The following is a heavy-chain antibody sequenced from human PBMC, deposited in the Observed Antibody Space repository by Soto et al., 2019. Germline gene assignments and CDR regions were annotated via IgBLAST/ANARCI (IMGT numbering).Heavy chain of an antibody. CDR2: IIPIFGTA. J-gene: IGHJ4*02. CDR1: GGTFSSYA. D-gene: IGHD3-3*01. V-gene: IGHV1-69*13. CDR3: SGHFGVVIIDDY. Sequence: SVKVSCKASGGTFSSYAISWVRQAPGQGLEWMGGIIPIFGTANYAQKFQGRVTITADESTSTAYMELSSLRSEDTAVYYCSGHFGVVIIDDYWGKGTLVTVSS.